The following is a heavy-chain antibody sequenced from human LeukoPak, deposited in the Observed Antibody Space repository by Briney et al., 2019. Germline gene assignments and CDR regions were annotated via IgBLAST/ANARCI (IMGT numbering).Heavy chain of an antibody. CDR1: GGTFSSYA. CDR3: ARDRDWAGYTYGFYY. J-gene: IGHJ4*02. D-gene: IGHD5-18*01. V-gene: IGHV1-69*13. CDR2: IIPIFGTA. Sequence: GASVKVSCKASGGTFSSYAISWVRQAPGQGLEWMGGIIPIFGTANYAQKFQGGVTITADESTSTAYMELSSLRSEDTAVYYCARDRDWAGYTYGFYYWGQGTLVTVSS.